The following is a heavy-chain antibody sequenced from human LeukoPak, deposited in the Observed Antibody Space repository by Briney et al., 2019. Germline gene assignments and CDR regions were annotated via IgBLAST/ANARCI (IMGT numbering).Heavy chain of an antibody. V-gene: IGHV3-30*18. J-gene: IGHJ6*02. D-gene: IGHD3-9*01. CDR1: GFILNNYG. CDR3: AKAPYYDIRGGMDV. CDR2: ISYDGRYT. Sequence: GGSLRLSCAASGFILNNYGVHWVRQAPGKGLEWVAVISYDGRYTYYADSAKGRFTISRDHSENMVYLQMDSLRAEDTAMYYSAKAPYYDIRGGMDVWGQGTTVTVPS.